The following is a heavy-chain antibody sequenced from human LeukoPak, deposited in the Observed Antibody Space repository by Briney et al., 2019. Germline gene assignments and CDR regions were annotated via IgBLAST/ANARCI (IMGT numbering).Heavy chain of an antibody. J-gene: IGHJ4*02. CDR3: VKDDRYFYYSRAYPT. Sequence: PGGSLRLSCAASGFTFSTYAMHWVRQAPGKGLESVSAIISNGDTTYYTDSLKGRFAISRDNPKHTLCLQMSSLRPEDRAVYYCVKDDRYFYYSRAYPTWGQGTLVTVSS. D-gene: IGHD3-22*01. CDR1: GFTFSTYA. CDR2: IISNGDTT. V-gene: IGHV3-64D*09.